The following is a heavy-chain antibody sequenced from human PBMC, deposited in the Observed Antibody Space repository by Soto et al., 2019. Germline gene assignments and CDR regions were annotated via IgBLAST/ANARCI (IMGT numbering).Heavy chain of an antibody. CDR3: ARAWRYSSSWYGETSPNWFDP. J-gene: IGHJ5*02. D-gene: IGHD6-13*01. V-gene: IGHV3-7*05. CDR2: IKQDGSEK. Sequence: GGTLRLSCAASRFTFSSYWMSCVRQAPGKGLEWVANIKQDGSEKYYVDSVKGRFTISRDNAKNSLYLQMNSLRAEDTAVYYCARAWRYSSSWYGETSPNWFDPWGQRTLVTVSS. CDR1: RFTFSSYW.